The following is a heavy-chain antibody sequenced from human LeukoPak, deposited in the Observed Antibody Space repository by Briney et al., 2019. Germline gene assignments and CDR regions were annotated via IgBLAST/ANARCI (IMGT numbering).Heavy chain of an antibody. CDR3: AAESGTIVRGVPNWFDP. CDR2: SVVGSGNT. D-gene: IGHD3-10*01. CDR1: GFTFSSSA. Sequence: GTSVKVSCKTSGFTFSSSAVQWVRQARGQRLEWRGWSVVGSGNTNYAQKFQERVTITRDMSTSTTYMELSSLRSEDTAVYYCAAESGTIVRGVPNWFDPWGQGTLVTVSS. J-gene: IGHJ5*02. V-gene: IGHV1-58*01.